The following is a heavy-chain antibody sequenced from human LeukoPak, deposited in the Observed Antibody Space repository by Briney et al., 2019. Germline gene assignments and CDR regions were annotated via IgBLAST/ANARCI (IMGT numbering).Heavy chain of an antibody. J-gene: IGHJ4*02. D-gene: IGHD6-6*01. CDR1: GGSFSGYY. CDR2: INHSGSA. Sequence: SETLSLTCAVYGGSFSGYYWSWIRQPPGKGLEWIGEINHSGSANYNPSLKSRVTISVDTSKNQFSLKLSSVTAADTAVYYCARGRRSIAGRRAKDYWGQGTLVTVSS. V-gene: IGHV4-34*01. CDR3: ARGRRSIAGRRAKDY.